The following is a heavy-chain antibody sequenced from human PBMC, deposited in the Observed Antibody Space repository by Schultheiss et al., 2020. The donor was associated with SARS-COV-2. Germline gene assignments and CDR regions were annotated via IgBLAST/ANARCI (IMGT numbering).Heavy chain of an antibody. J-gene: IGHJ5*02. D-gene: IGHD3-22*01. CDR2: IIPILGIA. Sequence: GGSLRLSCKASGGTFSSYALSWVRQAPGQGLEWMGRIIPILGIANYAQKFQGRVTITADKSTSTAYMELSSLRSEDTAVYYCAADLNYYDSSGYHWGQGTLVTVSS. V-gene: IGHV1-69*04. CDR1: GGTFSSYA. CDR3: AADLNYYDSSGYH.